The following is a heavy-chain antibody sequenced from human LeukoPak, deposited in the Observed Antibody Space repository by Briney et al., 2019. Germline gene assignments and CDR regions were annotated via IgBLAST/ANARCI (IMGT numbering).Heavy chain of an antibody. D-gene: IGHD5-18*01. J-gene: IGHJ4*02. CDR3: ATDAAYSYRYTFEY. V-gene: IGHV1-24*01. Sequence: ASVKVSCKVSGYTLTELSMHWVRQAPGNGLEWTGGFDPEDGETIYAQKFQGRVTMTEDTSTDTAYLDLSSLRSEDTAVYYCATDAAYSYRYTFEYWGQGTLVTVSS. CDR2: FDPEDGET. CDR1: GYTLTELS.